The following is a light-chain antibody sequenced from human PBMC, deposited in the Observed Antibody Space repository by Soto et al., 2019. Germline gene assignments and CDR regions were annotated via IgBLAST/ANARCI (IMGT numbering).Light chain of an antibody. Sequence: DIVMTQSPDSLAVALGERATINCKSSQSVLYSSNNKNYLAWYQQKPGQPPELLIYWASTRESGVPDRFSGSGSGTDFTLTISSLQAEDVAVYYCQQYYTPSTFGQGTTVEIK. J-gene: IGKJ1*01. CDR2: WAS. CDR1: QSVLYSSNNKNY. CDR3: QQYYTPST. V-gene: IGKV4-1*01.